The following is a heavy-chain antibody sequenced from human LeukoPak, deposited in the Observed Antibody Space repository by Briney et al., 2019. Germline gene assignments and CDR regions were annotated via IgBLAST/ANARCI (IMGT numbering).Heavy chain of an antibody. Sequence: SETLSLTCTVSGGSISSYYWSWIRQPAGKGLEWIGRIYTSGSTNYNPSLKSRVTMSVDTSKNQFSLKLSSVTAADTAVYYCARDLFGSGSYGAWFDPWGQGTLVTVSS. D-gene: IGHD3-10*01. CDR3: ARDLFGSGSYGAWFDP. CDR1: GGSISSYY. J-gene: IGHJ5*02. V-gene: IGHV4-4*07. CDR2: IYTSGST.